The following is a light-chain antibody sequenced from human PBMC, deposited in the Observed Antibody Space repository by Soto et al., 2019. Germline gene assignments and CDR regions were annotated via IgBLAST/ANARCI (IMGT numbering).Light chain of an antibody. CDR3: ASWDGRLNGWV. V-gene: IGLV1-44*01. CDR2: NNS. J-gene: IGLJ3*02. Sequence: QSVLTQPPSASGTPGQRVTISCSGSSSNIGRDDASWYQQLPGTAPRLLIHNNSQRPSGVPDRFSGSKSGTSASLAISGLQPEDEADYYCASWDGRLNGWVFGGGTKVTVL. CDR1: SSNIGRDD.